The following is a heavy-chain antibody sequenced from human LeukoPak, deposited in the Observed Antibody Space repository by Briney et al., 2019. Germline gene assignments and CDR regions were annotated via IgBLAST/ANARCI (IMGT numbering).Heavy chain of an antibody. V-gene: IGHV1-46*01. CDR2: INPSGGTT. CDR3: ARQRGGQYEDAFDI. CDR1: GFTFTAYH. J-gene: IGHJ3*02. D-gene: IGHD2-8*01. Sequence: ASVKVSCKASGFTFTAYHMHWVRQAPGQGLEWMGIINPSGGTTIYAQKFQGRVTMTRDTSTSTVYMELSSLRSEDTAVYYCARQRGGQYEDAFDIWGQGTMVTVSS.